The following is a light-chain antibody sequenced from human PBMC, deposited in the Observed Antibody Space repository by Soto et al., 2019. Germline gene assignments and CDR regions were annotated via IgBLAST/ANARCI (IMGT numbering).Light chain of an antibody. CDR1: ILAKKS. J-gene: IGLJ7*01. V-gene: IGLV3-27*01. CDR2: KDT. CDR3: YSAADNNVAV. Sequence: SYELTQPSSVSVSPGQTARITCSGDILAKKSARWFQQMPGQAPVLVIYKDTKRPSGIPGRLSGSSSGTTVTLTISGAQVEYEADYYCYSAADNNVAVFGGGTQLTVL.